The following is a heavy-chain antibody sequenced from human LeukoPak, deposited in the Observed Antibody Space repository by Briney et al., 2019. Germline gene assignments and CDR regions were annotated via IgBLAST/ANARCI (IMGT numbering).Heavy chain of an antibody. J-gene: IGHJ4*02. V-gene: IGHV3-48*03. Sequence: PGGSLRLSCAASGFTFSSYEMHWVRQAPGKGLQWVSYISSSGSTIYYAGSVKGRFTISRDNAKNSLYLQMNSLRAEDTAVYYCARDVYSDDGIDYWGQGTLVTVAS. D-gene: IGHD5/OR15-5a*01. CDR2: ISSSGSTI. CDR1: GFTFSSYE. CDR3: ARDVYSDDGIDY.